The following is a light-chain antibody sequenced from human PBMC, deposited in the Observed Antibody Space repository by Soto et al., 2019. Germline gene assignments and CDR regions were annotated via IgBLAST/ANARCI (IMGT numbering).Light chain of an antibody. CDR3: QQYYNTRWT. Sequence: DIVMTQSPDSLAVSLGERATINCKSSQSVLYSSNNKNSVAWYQQKPGQPPQLLIYWASTRESGVPDRFSGSESGTDFTLTITRLQAEDVAFYYCQQYYNTRWTFGQGTKVEIK. J-gene: IGKJ1*01. CDR2: WAS. V-gene: IGKV4-1*01. CDR1: QSVLYSSNNKNS.